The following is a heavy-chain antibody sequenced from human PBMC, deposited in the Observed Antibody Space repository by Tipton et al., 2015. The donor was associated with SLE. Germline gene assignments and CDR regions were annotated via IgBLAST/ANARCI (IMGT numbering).Heavy chain of an antibody. Sequence: TLSLTCTVSGGSISSHYWSWIRQPPGKGLEWIGYIYYSGSTNYNPSLKSRVTISVDTSKNQFSLKLSSVTAADTAVHYCARLSTGTTDAFDIWGQGTMVTVSS. CDR1: GGSISSHY. CDR3: ARLSTGTTDAFDI. CDR2: IYYSGST. J-gene: IGHJ3*02. D-gene: IGHD1-14*01. V-gene: IGHV4-59*11.